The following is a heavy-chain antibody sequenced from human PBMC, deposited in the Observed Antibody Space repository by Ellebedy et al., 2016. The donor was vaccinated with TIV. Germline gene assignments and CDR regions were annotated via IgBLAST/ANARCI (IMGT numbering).Heavy chain of an antibody. CDR2: IRSKANSYAT. D-gene: IGHD3-22*01. CDR3: TRGSSDSSAYYYGY. Sequence: GESLKISCAVSGFTFSGSAMHWVRQASGKGLEWVGRIRSKANSYATAYAASVKGRFTISRDDSKNTAYLQMNSLETEDTAVYYCTRGSSDSSAYYYGYWGQGTLVTVSS. V-gene: IGHV3-73*01. CDR1: GFTFSGSA. J-gene: IGHJ4*02.